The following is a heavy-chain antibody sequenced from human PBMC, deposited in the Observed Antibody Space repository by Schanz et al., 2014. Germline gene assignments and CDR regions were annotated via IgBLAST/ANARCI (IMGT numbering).Heavy chain of an antibody. J-gene: IGHJ4*02. V-gene: IGHV1-46*03. Sequence: VQLVQSGAEVKKPGASVKVSCKASGYTFTSDSMHWVRQAPGQGLEWMGIINLSGGSTTYAQKFQGRVTMTRDTSTSTVYMELSSLRSEDTAVYYCARDGVDAAAGGNYWGQGTLVTVSS. CDR1: GYTFTSDS. CDR2: INLSGGST. D-gene: IGHD6-13*01. CDR3: ARDGVDAAAGGNY.